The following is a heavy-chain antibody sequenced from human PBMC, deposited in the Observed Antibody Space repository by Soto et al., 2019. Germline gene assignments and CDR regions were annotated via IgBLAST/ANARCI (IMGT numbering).Heavy chain of an antibody. CDR3: AREKGYYDSSGYSKNWFDP. J-gene: IGHJ5*02. V-gene: IGHV1-46*01. CDR1: GYTFTSYY. Sequence: ASVKVSCKASGYTFTSYYMHWVRQAPGQGLEWMGIINPSGGSTSYAQKFQGRVTMTRDTSTSTVYMELSSLRSEDTAVYYCAREKGYYDSSGYSKNWFDPWGQGTLVTVSS. D-gene: IGHD3-22*01. CDR2: INPSGGST.